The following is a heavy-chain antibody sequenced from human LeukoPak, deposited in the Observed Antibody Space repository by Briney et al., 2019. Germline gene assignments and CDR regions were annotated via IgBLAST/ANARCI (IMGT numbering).Heavy chain of an antibody. CDR2: IHTSGST. V-gene: IGHV4-4*09. Sequence: PSETLSLTCTVSGASISSYYWSWIRQPPGKGLEWIGYIHTSGSTNYNASLKSRVSMSVDTSKNQFSLKLSSVAAADTAVFYCARENSGSYREFDYWGQGTLVTVSS. CDR3: ARENSGSYREFDY. J-gene: IGHJ4*02. D-gene: IGHD1-26*01. CDR1: GASISSYY.